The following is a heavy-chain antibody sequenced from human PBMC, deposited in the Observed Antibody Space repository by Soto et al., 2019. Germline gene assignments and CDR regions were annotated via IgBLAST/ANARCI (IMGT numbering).Heavy chain of an antibody. CDR2: ISKSDYT. Sequence: GGSLRLSCTVSGFAFNNYGINWVRQAPGKGLEWVSSISKSDYTYYSDSVKGRFTISRDNAKNLVSLQMNTLRVEDTAVYYCAREDSIIIPAVSDFWGQGTLVTVSS. CDR3: AREDSIIIPAVSDF. D-gene: IGHD2-2*01. J-gene: IGHJ4*02. CDR1: GFAFNNYG. V-gene: IGHV3-21*01.